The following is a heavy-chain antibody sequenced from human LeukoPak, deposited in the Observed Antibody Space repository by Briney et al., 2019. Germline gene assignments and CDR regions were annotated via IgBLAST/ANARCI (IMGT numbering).Heavy chain of an antibody. Sequence: SETLSLTCTVSGDSISSGSYYWSWIRQPAGKGLEWIGRIYTSGSTNYNPSLKSRVTISVDTSKNQFSLKLSSVTAADTAVYYCARQYYDILTGYYSFDYWGQGTLVTVSS. D-gene: IGHD3-9*01. CDR1: GDSISSGSYY. V-gene: IGHV4-61*02. CDR3: ARQYYDILTGYYSFDY. CDR2: IYTSGST. J-gene: IGHJ4*02.